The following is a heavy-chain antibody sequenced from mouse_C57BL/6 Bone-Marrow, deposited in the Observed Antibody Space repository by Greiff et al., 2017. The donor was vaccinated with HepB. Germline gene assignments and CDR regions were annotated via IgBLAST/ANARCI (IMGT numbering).Heavy chain of an antibody. V-gene: IGHV1-82*01. CDR3: ASGDSSGYPWFAY. Sequence: QVQLQQSGPELVKPGDSVKISCKASGYAFSSSWMNWVKQRPGKGLEWIGRIYPGDGDTNYNGKFKGKATLTADKSSSTAYMQLSSLTSEDSAVYFCASGDSSGYPWFAYWGQGTLVTVSA. CDR1: GYAFSSSW. CDR2: IYPGDGDT. D-gene: IGHD3-2*02. J-gene: IGHJ3*01.